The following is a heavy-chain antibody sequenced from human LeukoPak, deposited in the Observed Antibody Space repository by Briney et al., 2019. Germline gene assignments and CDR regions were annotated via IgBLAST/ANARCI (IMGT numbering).Heavy chain of an antibody. J-gene: IGHJ4*02. CDR2: ISAYNGNT. V-gene: IGHV1-18*01. D-gene: IGHD3-3*01. CDR3: ARARITIFGVVMPYFDY. CDR1: GYIFTSYG. Sequence: ASVKVSCKASGYIFTSYGISWVRQAPGQGLEWMGWISAYNGNTNYAQKLQGRVTMTTDTSTSTAYMELRSLRSDDTAVYYCARARITIFGVVMPYFDYWGQGTLVTVSS.